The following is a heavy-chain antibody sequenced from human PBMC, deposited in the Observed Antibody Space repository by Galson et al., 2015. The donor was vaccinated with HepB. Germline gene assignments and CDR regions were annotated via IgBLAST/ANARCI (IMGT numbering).Heavy chain of an antibody. CDR2: ISSSSSYI. Sequence: SLRLSCAASGFTFSSYSTNWVRQAPGKGLEWVSSISSSSSYIYYADSVKGRFTISRDNAKNSLYLQMNSLRAEDTAVYYCARVAYYSSSYFDYWGQGTLVTVSS. CDR3: ARVAYYSSSYFDY. D-gene: IGHD6-13*01. CDR1: GFTFSSYS. J-gene: IGHJ4*02. V-gene: IGHV3-21*01.